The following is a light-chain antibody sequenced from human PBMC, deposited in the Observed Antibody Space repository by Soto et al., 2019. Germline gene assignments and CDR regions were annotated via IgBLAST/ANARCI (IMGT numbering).Light chain of an antibody. J-gene: IGLJ1*01. CDR3: SSYTTSNNYV. CDR2: DVN. V-gene: IGLV2-14*01. Sequence: QSALTQPASVSGTPGQSITISCTGTSTDIGGYNYVSWYQQHPGKAPKLMIYDVNNRPSGISDRFSGSKSGNTASLTISGLQAEDEADDYCSSYTTSNNYVFGSGTKLTVL. CDR1: STDIGGYNY.